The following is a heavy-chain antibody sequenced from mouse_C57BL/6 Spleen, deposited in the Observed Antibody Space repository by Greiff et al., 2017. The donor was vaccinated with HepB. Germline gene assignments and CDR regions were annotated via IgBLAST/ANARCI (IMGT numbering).Heavy chain of an antibody. CDR3: TRRVDAY. Sequence: QVQLKESGAELVRPGASVTLSCKASGYTFTDYEMHWVKQTPVHGLEWIGAIDPETGGTAYNQKFKGKAILTADKSSSTAYMELRSLTSEDSAVYYCTRRVDAYWGQGTLVTVSA. CDR1: GYTFTDYE. J-gene: IGHJ3*01. CDR2: IDPETGGT. V-gene: IGHV1-15*01.